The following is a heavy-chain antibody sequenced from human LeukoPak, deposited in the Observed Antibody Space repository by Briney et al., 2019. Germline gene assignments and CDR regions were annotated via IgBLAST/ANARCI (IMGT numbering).Heavy chain of an antibody. D-gene: IGHD3-22*01. Sequence: GGSLRLSCAASGFTFSRYWMHWVRQAPGKGPVWVSRIRSDGSSTDYADSVKGRFTISRDNAKNTLYLQMNSLRAEDTAGYYCAREQGYYSVPGYRGQGTQVTVSS. CDR3: AREQGYYSVPGY. J-gene: IGHJ4*02. V-gene: IGHV3-74*01. CDR2: IRSDGSST. CDR1: GFTFSRYW.